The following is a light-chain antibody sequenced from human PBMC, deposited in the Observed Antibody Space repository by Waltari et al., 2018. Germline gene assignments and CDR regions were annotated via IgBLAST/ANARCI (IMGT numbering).Light chain of an antibody. V-gene: IGKV1-5*03. CDR2: KAS. Sequence: DIQMTQSPSTLSASVGDSVTITCRASQNIDIYLAWYQQKPGKAPNLLIYKASSLESGVPSRFSGSGSGTEFTLTISSLQPDDFATYYCQQYNSYSRIFGQGTKLEIK. CDR1: QNIDIY. CDR3: QQYNSYSRI. J-gene: IGKJ2*01.